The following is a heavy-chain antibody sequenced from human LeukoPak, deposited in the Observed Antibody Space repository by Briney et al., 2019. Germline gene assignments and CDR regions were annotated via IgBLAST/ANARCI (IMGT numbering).Heavy chain of an antibody. CDR2: INHSGST. CDR3: ARGIVVVPAALELNWFDP. Sequence: SETLSLTCAVYGGSFSGYYWSWIRQPPGKGLEWIGEINHSGSTNYNPSLKSRVTISVDTSKNQFSLKLSSVTAADTAVYYCARGIVVVPAALELNWFDPWGQEPWSPSPQ. D-gene: IGHD2-2*01. V-gene: IGHV4-34*01. CDR1: GGSFSGYY. J-gene: IGHJ5*02.